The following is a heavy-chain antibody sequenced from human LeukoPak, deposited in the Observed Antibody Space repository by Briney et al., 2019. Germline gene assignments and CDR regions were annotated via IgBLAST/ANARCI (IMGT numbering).Heavy chain of an antibody. CDR2: INPNSGGT. V-gene: IGHV1-2*02. J-gene: IGHJ6*02. CDR3: ARDNDVGGGAYYGMDV. D-gene: IGHD3-3*01. CDR1: GYTFNSYD. Sequence: ASVKVSCKASGYTFNSYDIAWVRQAPGQGLEWMGWINPNSGGTNYAQKFQGRVTMTRDTSISTVYMELSSLRSDDTAVYYCARDNDVGGGAYYGMDVWGQGTTVTVSS.